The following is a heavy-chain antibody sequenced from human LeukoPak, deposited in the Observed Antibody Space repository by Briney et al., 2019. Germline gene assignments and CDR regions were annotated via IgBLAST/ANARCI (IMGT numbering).Heavy chain of an antibody. CDR3: ASSLNTVIISPYYFDY. CDR2: ISANGITT. J-gene: IGHJ4*02. D-gene: IGHD4-11*01. CDR1: GFTFSVYY. V-gene: IGHV3-11*04. Sequence: GGSLRLSCAASGFTFSVYYMGWIREAPGQGREWISYISANGITTYYTGSVKGRFTISRDNARNSLSLYMNFLRAEDTAVYYCASSLNTVIISPYYFDYWGQGALVTVSS.